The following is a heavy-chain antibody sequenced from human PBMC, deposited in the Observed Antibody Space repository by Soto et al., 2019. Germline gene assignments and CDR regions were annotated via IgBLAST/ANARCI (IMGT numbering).Heavy chain of an antibody. J-gene: IGHJ3*02. Sequence: SETLALTCTVSGGSISSSYWSWIRQPPGKGLEWIGYIYYSGSTNYNPSLKSRVTISVDTSKNQFSLKLSSVTAADTAVYYCARVWGSGAVAGQRHVVKAFDIRGQGTMVTGSS. CDR2: IYYSGST. D-gene: IGHD6-19*01. CDR3: ARVWGSGAVAGQRHVVKAFDI. CDR1: GGSISSSY. V-gene: IGHV4-59*01.